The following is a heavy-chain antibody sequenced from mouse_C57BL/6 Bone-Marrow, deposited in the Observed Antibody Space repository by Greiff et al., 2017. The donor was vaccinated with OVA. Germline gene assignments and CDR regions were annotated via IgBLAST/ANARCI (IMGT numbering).Heavy chain of an antibody. Sequence: QVQLKQSGAELVKPGASVKLSCKASGYTFTSYWMHWVKQRPGQGLEWIGMIHPNSGSTNYNEKFKSKATLTVDKSSSPAYMQLSSLTAEDSAVYYCADYSWFAYWGQGTLVTVSA. CDR2: IHPNSGST. J-gene: IGHJ3*01. CDR3: ADYSWFAY. D-gene: IGHD1-1*01. CDR1: GYTFTSYW. V-gene: IGHV1-64*01.